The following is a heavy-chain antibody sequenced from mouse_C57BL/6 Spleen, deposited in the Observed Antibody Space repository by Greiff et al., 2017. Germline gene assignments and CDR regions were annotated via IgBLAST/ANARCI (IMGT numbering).Heavy chain of an antibody. J-gene: IGHJ4*01. CDR2: IDPSDSYT. D-gene: IGHD2-5*01. CDR3: ERHFSNYGGFYYAMDD. CDR1: GYTFTSYW. V-gene: IGHV1-69*01. Sequence: VQLQQPGAELVMPGASVKLSCKASGYTFTSYWMHWVKQRPGQGLEWIGEIDPSDSYTNYNQKFKGKSTLTVDKSSSTAYMQLSSLTSEDSAFYYCERHFSNYGGFYYAMDDWGKGTSVTVSS.